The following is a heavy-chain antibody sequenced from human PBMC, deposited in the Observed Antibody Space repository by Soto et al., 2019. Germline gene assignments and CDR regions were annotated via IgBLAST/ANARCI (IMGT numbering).Heavy chain of an antibody. CDR2: IYWDDDK. Sequence: QITLKESGPTLVKPTQTLTLTCTFSEFSLSTSGVGVGWIRQPPGKALEWLALIYWDDDKRYSPSLKSRLTITKXTXKXQVVLTMTNMDPVDTATYYCAHSLIPNWGSRGAFDYWGQGTLVTVSS. V-gene: IGHV2-5*02. CDR3: AHSLIPNWGSRGAFDY. J-gene: IGHJ4*02. D-gene: IGHD7-27*01. CDR1: EFSLSTSGVG.